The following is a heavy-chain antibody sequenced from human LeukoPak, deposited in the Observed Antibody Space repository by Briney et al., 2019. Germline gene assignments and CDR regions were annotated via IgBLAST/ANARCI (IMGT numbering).Heavy chain of an antibody. J-gene: IGHJ4*02. CDR3: AKDRVGVTTDFFDS. D-gene: IGHD1-26*01. Sequence: GGSLRLSCAASGFTFSSYPMSWVRQAPGKGLEWVSGISASGDGAFYADSLRGRFTISRDNSKNTLYLQVDSPRAEDTALYYCAKDRVGVTTDFFDSWGQGTLVTVSS. V-gene: IGHV3-23*01. CDR2: ISASGDGA. CDR1: GFTFSSYP.